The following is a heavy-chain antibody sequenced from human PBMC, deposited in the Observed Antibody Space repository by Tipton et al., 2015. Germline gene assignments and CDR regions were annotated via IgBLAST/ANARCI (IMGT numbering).Heavy chain of an antibody. CDR1: GFTFSDYY. J-gene: IGHJ4*02. Sequence: GSLRLSCAASGFTFSDYYMNWIRQAPGKGLEWVSCISSNANTIYYVDSVKGRFTISRDNARNSLYLQMNSLTAEDTAVYYCATEGISSSWYGSFDNWGQGTQVTVSS. CDR2: ISSNANTI. D-gene: IGHD6-13*01. V-gene: IGHV3-11*01. CDR3: ATEGISSSWYGSFDN.